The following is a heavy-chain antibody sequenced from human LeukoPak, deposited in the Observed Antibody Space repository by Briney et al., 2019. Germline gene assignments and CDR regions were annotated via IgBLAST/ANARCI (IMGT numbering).Heavy chain of an antibody. J-gene: IGHJ3*02. CDR3: AGGEWFGELLLGPLDI. CDR1: GVTFSRCE. CDR2: ILSGGRNI. V-gene: IGHV3-48*03. D-gene: IGHD3-10*01. Sequence: GGSLRLSCAASGVTFSRCEMKWVRQAPGRGLEWVSYILSGGRNIYYADSVKGRFTISRDNAENSLYLQMNSLRAERTGVYYCAGGEWFGELLLGPLDIWGQGTMVAVSS.